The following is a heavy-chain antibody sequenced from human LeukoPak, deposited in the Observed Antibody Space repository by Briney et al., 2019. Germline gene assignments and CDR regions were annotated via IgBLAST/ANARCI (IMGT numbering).Heavy chain of an antibody. CDR2: IYYSGSS. Sequence: SETLSLTCTVSGGSIGSFFWSWIRKSPGKGLEWIGYIYYSGSSHYNPSLKSRLTISLDTSRNQFSLKLTSVTAADSAIYYCARGGYAYAFALDHWGQGTRVSVSS. D-gene: IGHD5-18*01. CDR3: ARGGYAYAFALDH. J-gene: IGHJ4*02. CDR1: GGSIGSFF. V-gene: IGHV4-59*01.